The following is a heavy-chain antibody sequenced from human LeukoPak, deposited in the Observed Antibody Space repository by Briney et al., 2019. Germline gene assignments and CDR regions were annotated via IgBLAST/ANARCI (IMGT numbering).Heavy chain of an antibody. Sequence: PGGSLGLSCAASGFTFNSYSMNWVRQAPGKGLEWVSYISSSSSNIYYADSVKGRFTISRDNAKNSLYLQMNSLRDEDAAVYYCASARDSSKWYGTQRDAFDIWGQGTMVTVSS. V-gene: IGHV3-48*02. J-gene: IGHJ3*02. CDR3: ASARDSSKWYGTQRDAFDI. CDR1: GFTFNSYS. CDR2: ISSSSSNI. D-gene: IGHD6-13*01.